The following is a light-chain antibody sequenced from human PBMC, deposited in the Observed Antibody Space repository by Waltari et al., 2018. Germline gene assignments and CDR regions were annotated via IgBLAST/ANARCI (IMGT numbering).Light chain of an antibody. CDR3: QHYVSLPVT. CDR2: GTS. V-gene: IGKV3-20*01. Sequence: EIVLTQSPGTLSLSPGERATLSCRASQSIGRSLAWYQQKPGQPPRLLIYGTSNRATGIPDRFSGGGSATDFSLTISRLEPEDVAMYYCQHYVSLPVTFVQGTKVEIK. J-gene: IGKJ1*01. CDR1: QSIGRS.